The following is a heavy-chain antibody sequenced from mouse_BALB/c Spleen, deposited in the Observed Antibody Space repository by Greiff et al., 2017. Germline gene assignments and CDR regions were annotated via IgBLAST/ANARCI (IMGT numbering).Heavy chain of an antibody. D-gene: IGHD2-3*01. CDR2: INPGSGGT. CDR1: GYAFTNYL. CDR3: ARCDGYHWYFDV. V-gene: IGHV1-54*01. J-gene: IGHJ1*01. Sequence: QVQLKESGAELVRPGTSVKVSCKASGYAFTNYLIEWVKQRPGQGLEWIGVINPGSGGTNYNEKFKGKATLTADKSSSTAYMQLSSLTSDDSAVYFCARCDGYHWYFDVWGAGTTVTVSS.